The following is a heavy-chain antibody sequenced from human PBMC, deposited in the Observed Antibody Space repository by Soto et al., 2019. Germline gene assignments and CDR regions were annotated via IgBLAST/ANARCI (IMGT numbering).Heavy chain of an antibody. CDR3: ASRLYSSGYYGFLDH. CDR2: INPSGGST. CDR1: GYTLTSYY. D-gene: IGHD3-22*01. J-gene: IGHJ4*02. V-gene: IGHV1-46*03. Sequence: QVQLMQSGAEVKQPGASVKVSCKASGYTLTSYYIHWVRQAPGLGLEWMGIINPSGGSTSYTQRYQGRVTMTRDTSTSTVYMELSSLRSEDTAVYYCASRLYSSGYYGFLDHWGQGTLVTVSS.